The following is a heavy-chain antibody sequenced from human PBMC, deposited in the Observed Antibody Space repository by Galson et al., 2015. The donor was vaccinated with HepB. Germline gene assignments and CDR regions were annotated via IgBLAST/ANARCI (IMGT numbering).Heavy chain of an antibody. CDR2: MYYSGSS. CDR3: ARRGSGFDY. V-gene: IGHV4-39*01. CDR1: GGSITSSSYY. J-gene: IGHJ4*02. D-gene: IGHD3-16*01. Sequence: SETLYLTCTVSGGSITSSSYYWGWIRQPPGKGLEWIGNMYYSGSSYYTPSLKSRVTISVDASRNQFSLNLSSVTAADTAVYYCARRGSGFDYWGQGTLVTVSS.